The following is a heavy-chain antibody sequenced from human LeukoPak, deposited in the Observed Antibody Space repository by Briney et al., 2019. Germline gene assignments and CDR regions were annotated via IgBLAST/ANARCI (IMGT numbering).Heavy chain of an antibody. CDR3: ARGLRYCSSTSCYRGGQLNWFDP. V-gene: IGHV4-34*01. Sequence: SETLSLTCAVYGGSFSGYYWSWIRQPPGKGLEWIGEINHSGSTNYNPSLKSRVTISVDTSKNQFSLKLSSVTAAATAVYYCARGLRYCSSTSCYRGGQLNWFDPWGQGTLVTVSS. D-gene: IGHD2-2*02. CDR2: INHSGST. J-gene: IGHJ5*02. CDR1: GGSFSGYY.